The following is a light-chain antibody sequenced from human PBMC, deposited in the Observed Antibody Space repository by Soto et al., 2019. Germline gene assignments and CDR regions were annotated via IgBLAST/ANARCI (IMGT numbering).Light chain of an antibody. CDR3: QQYHYWWT. Sequence: EIVLTQSPGTLSVSPGDRVTLSCRASQSISNNLAWFQQKPGQVPRLLIYGASNRATGVSARFSGSGSGTESTLTISSLQSEDFAVYYCQQYHYWWTFGQGTKVDIK. J-gene: IGKJ1*01. CDR1: QSISNN. CDR2: GAS. V-gene: IGKV3-15*01.